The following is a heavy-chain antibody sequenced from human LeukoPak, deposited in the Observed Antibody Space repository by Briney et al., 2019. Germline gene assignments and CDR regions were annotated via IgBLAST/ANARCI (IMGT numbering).Heavy chain of an antibody. Sequence: GGSLRLSCAASGFTFSSYAMSWVRQAPGRGLEWVSAISGSGGSTYYADSVKGRFTISRDNSKNTLYLQMNSLRAEDTAVYYCAKAPVVVPAAIDYWGQGTLVTVSS. CDR3: AKAPVVVPAAIDY. CDR1: GFTFSSYA. J-gene: IGHJ4*02. V-gene: IGHV3-23*01. D-gene: IGHD2-2*02. CDR2: ISGSGGST.